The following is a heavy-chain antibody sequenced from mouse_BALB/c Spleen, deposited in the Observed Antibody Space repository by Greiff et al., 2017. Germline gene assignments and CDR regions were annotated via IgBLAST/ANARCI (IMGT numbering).Heavy chain of an antibody. J-gene: IGHJ2*01. Sequence: EVQLQQSGPELVKPGASVKISCKASGYSFTGYFMNWVMQSHGKSLEWIGRINPYNGDTFYNQKFKGKATLTVDKSSSTAHMELRSLASEDSAVYYCVSDYYYGHDWGQGTTLTVSS. CDR1: GYSFTGYF. V-gene: IGHV1-20*02. D-gene: IGHD1-1*01. CDR2: INPYNGDT. CDR3: VSDYYYGHD.